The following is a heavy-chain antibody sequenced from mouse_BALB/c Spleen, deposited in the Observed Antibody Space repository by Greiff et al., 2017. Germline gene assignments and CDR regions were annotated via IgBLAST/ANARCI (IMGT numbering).Heavy chain of an antibody. J-gene: IGHJ2*01. D-gene: IGHD2-14*01. CDR1: GYNFTSYW. Sequence: QVQLQQPGAELVKPGTSVKLSCKASGYNFTSYWINWVKLRPGQGLEWIGDIYPGSGSTNYNEKFKSKATLTVDTSSSTAYMQLSSLASEDSALYYCARGGDYRYAWFAYWGQGTTLTVSS. CDR2: IYPGSGST. CDR3: ARGGDYRYAWFAY. V-gene: IGHV1-55*01.